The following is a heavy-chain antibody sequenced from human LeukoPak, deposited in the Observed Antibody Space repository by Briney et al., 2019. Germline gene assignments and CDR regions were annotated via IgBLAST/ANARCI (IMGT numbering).Heavy chain of an antibody. CDR3: ARDPGAYYDFWSGYYAIDY. CDR2: ISSSSYI. Sequence: GGSLRLSCAASGFTFSSYSMNWVRQAPGKGLEWVSSISSSSYIYYADSVKGRFTISRDNAKNSLYLQMNSLRAEDTAVYYCARDPGAYYDFWSGYYAIDYWGQGTLVTVSS. V-gene: IGHV3-21*01. J-gene: IGHJ4*02. CDR1: GFTFSSYS. D-gene: IGHD3-3*01.